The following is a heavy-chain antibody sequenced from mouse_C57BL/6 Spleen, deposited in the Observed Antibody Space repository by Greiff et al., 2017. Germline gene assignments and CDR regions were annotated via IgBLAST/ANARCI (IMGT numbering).Heavy chain of an antibody. CDR3: ARDDDDLAWFAY. Sequence: EVTLMESGGGLVQPGGSLSLSCAASGFTFTDYYMSWVRQPPGKALEWLGFIRNKANGYTTEYSASVKGRFTISRDNSQSILYLQMNALRAEDSATYYCARDDDDLAWFAYWGQGTLVTVSA. CDR1: GFTFTDYY. D-gene: IGHD2-4*01. J-gene: IGHJ3*01. CDR2: IRNKANGYTT. V-gene: IGHV7-3*01.